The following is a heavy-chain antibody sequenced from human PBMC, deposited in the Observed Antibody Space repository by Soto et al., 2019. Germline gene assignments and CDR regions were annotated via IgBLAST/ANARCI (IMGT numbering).Heavy chain of an antibody. Sequence: EVQLVESGGGLVQPGRSLRLSCAASGFTFDDYAMHWVRQAPGKGLEWVSGISWNSGSIGYADSVKGRFTISRDNAKNSLYLQMNSLRAEDTDLYYCARSPNGYFDLWGRGTLVTVSS. CDR1: GFTFDDYA. CDR3: ARSPNGYFDL. V-gene: IGHV3-9*01. CDR2: ISWNSGSI. J-gene: IGHJ2*01.